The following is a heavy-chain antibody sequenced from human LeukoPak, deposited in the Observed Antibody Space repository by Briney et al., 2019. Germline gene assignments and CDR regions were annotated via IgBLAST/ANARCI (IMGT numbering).Heavy chain of an antibody. Sequence: SETLSLTCTVSGGSISTYFWSWIRQPPGKGLEWIGYIYSSGSTNYNPSLKSRVTMSVDTSKNQFSLKVSSVTAADTAVYYCARDASRGSYLGAFDIWGQGTMVTVSS. CDR2: IYSSGST. V-gene: IGHV4-59*01. CDR1: GGSISTYF. J-gene: IGHJ3*02. CDR3: ARDASRGSYLGAFDI. D-gene: IGHD1-26*01.